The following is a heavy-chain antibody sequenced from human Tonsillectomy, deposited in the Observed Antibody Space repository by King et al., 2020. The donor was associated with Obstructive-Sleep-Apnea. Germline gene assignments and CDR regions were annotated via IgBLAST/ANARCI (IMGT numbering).Heavy chain of an antibody. CDR1: GFTFSSYT. CDR2: MSSSSSYI. CDR3: ARDARLYCSGGSCYSDDY. V-gene: IGHV3-21*01. D-gene: IGHD2-15*01. Sequence: EVQMVESGGGLVKPGGSLRLSCAASGFTFSSYTMNWVRQAPGKGLEWVSCMSSSSSYIYYADSMKGRFTISRDNAKNSLYLQMNSLRAEDTAVYYCARDARLYCSGGSCYSDDYWGQGTLVTVSS. J-gene: IGHJ4*02.